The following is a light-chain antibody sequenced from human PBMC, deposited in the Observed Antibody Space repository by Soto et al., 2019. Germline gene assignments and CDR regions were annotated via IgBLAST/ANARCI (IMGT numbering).Light chain of an antibody. CDR1: QNIIRW. CDR3: QQYKSYVL. CDR2: AAS. V-gene: IGKV1-5*03. Sequence: DIQMTHSPSTLSASLVDRVTITFRSSQNIIRWVAWYQQRPGKAPDLLIYAASTLESGVLSRFSGSGSGIEFNLTISNLEPEDFVTYYCQQYKSYVLFGQGTRLEI. J-gene: IGKJ5*01.